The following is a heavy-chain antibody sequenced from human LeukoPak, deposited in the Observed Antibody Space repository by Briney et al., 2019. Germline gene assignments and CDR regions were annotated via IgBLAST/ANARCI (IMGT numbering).Heavy chain of an antibody. D-gene: IGHD3-10*01. CDR2: INHSGST. Sequence: PSETLSLTCTVSGGSISSGSYYWSWIRQPPGKGLEWIGEINHSGSTNYNPSLKSRVTISVDTSKNQFSLKLSSVTAADTAVYYCARRVRGVRRYYMDVWGKGTTVTISS. V-gene: IGHV4-39*07. CDR1: GGSISSGSYY. J-gene: IGHJ6*03. CDR3: ARRVRGVRRYYMDV.